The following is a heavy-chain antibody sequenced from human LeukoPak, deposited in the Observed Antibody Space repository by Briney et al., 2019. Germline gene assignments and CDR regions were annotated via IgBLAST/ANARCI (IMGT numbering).Heavy chain of an antibody. CDR3: AKRTSSRAFDY. V-gene: IGHV3-30*02. Sequence: GSLRLSCAASGFTFRSHGMHWVRQAPGKGLEWVAFIWYDGSNKYYTDSVKGRFTIFRDNSKNTLYLHMNSLRGEDTAVYYCAKRTSSRAFDYWGQGTLVTVSS. D-gene: IGHD6-13*01. CDR1: GFTFRSHG. J-gene: IGHJ4*02. CDR2: IWYDGSNK.